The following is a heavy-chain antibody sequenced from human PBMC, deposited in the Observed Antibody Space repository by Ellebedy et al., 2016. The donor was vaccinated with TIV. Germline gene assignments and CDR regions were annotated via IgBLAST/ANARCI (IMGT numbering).Heavy chain of an antibody. CDR2: INVGNANT. CDR1: GFTSVSYA. CDR3: ARARGFSYFDF. V-gene: IGHV1-3*01. J-gene: IGHJ4*02. Sequence: AASVKVSCKASGFTSVSYAIQWVRQAPGQRLEWLGWINVGNANTRYSQKFQGRVTITRDTSASTAYMELTSLTSEDTAIYYCARARGFSYFDFWGQGTLVTVSS.